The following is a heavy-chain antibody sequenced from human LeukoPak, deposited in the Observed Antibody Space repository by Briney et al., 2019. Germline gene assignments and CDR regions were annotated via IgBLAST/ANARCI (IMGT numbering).Heavy chain of an antibody. CDR3: ATILYSSDYDWARD. CDR2: ISGSGNTI. J-gene: IGHJ4*02. D-gene: IGHD5-12*01. CDR1: AFTFSSYS. Sequence: GGSLRLSCAASAFTFSSYSMNWVRQAPGKGLEWVSYISGSGNTIYYADSVRGRFTISRDNAKNSLYLQMNSLRADDTAVYYCATILYSSDYDWARDCGQGTLVTVSS. V-gene: IGHV3-48*01.